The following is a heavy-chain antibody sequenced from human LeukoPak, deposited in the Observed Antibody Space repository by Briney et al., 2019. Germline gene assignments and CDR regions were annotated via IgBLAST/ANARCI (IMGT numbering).Heavy chain of an antibody. CDR2: ISGSGSTI. Sequence: GGSLRLSCAASGFTFGSYGMNWVRQAPGMGLEWVSYISGSGSTINYADSVKGRFTISRDNAKNSLYLQMNSLRAEDTAVYYCARGNRNIMGFDYWGQGTLVTVSS. CDR3: ARGNRNIMGFDY. CDR1: GFTFGSYG. J-gene: IGHJ4*02. V-gene: IGHV3-48*01. D-gene: IGHD3-16*01.